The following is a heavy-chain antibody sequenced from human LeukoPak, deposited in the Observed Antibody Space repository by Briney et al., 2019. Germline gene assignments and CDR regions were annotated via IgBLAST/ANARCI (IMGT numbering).Heavy chain of an antibody. J-gene: IGHJ1*01. Sequence: GGSLRLSCAASGFTFSSYSMNWVRQAPGKGLEWVSYISSSSSTIYYADSVKGRFTISRDNAKNSLYLQMNSLRAEDTAVYYCARDASITMVRGAPPGYFQHWGQGTLVTVSS. V-gene: IGHV3-48*04. D-gene: IGHD3-10*01. CDR1: GFTFSSYS. CDR2: ISSSSSTI. CDR3: ARDASITMVRGAPPGYFQH.